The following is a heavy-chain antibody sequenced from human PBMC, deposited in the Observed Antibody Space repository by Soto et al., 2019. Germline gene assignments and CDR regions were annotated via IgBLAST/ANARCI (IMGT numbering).Heavy chain of an antibody. D-gene: IGHD1-20*01. CDR1: TFSLSTSVMC. CDR2: VDWDDDK. CDR3: ARTYNHSVFEI. V-gene: IGHV2-70*12. J-gene: IGHJ3*02. Sequence: SVPTLLNPTQTLTLTSTLSTFSLSTSVMCVSCIRQPPGKALEWLALVDWDDDKYYSTSLKTRLTISKDTSKHQVVLTMTNMAPVDTATYYCARTYNHSVFEIWGQGTMVTVSS.